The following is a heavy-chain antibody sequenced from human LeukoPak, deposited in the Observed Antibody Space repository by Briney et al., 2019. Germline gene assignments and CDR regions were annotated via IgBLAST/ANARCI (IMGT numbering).Heavy chain of an antibody. V-gene: IGHV1-69*13. CDR3: AIFQGTYGDNENDY. CDR1: GGTFKNYA. CDR2: IILMIDTR. J-gene: IGHJ4*02. D-gene: IGHD4-17*01. Sequence: SVTVSYKASGGTFKNYAITWVRQAPGKGLEWMGVIILMIDTRKYAQKFQGRVSITADESTSTGYMEVSSLRSEDTAVYYCAIFQGTYGDNENDYWGQGTLVTVS.